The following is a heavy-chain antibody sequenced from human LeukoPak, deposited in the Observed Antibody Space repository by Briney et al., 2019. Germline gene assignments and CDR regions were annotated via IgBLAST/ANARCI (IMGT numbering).Heavy chain of an antibody. J-gene: IGHJ4*02. Sequence: PGGSLRLSCAASGFTFSTYWMHWVRQAPGKGLVWVSRISGDGSSTNYADSVKGRFTISRDNAKNTLYLQMNSLRAEDTAVYYCARVALGNYYDSSGYRGYFDYWGQGTLVTVSS. CDR2: ISGDGSST. V-gene: IGHV3-74*01. D-gene: IGHD3-22*01. CDR3: ARVALGNYYDSSGYRGYFDY. CDR1: GFTFSTYW.